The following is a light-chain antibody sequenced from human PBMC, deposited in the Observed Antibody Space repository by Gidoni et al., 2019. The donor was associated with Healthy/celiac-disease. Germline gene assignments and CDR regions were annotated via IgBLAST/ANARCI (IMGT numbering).Light chain of an antibody. J-gene: IGLJ3*02. V-gene: IGLV7-46*01. CDR1: TGAVTSGHY. CDR2: DTS. CDR3: LLSYSGAHWV. Sequence: QAVVTQEPSLTVSPGGTVTLTCDSSTGAVTSGHYPYWFQQKPGQAPRTLIYDTSNKHSWTPARFSGSLLGGKAALTLSGAQPEDEAEYYCLLSYSGAHWVFGGGTKLTGL.